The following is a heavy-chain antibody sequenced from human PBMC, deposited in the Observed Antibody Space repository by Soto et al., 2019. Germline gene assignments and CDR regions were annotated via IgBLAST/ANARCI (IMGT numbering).Heavy chain of an antibody. Sequence: QVQLQQWGAGLLEPSETLSLTCAVYGGSFSGYYWSWIRQPPGKGLEWIGEINHSGNTNYNPSLKSRVTISVDKSKNQFSLKLSSVTAADMAVYYCASQGLPYFDWSPTPLYYMDVWGKGTTVTVSS. D-gene: IGHD3-9*01. CDR3: ASQGLPYFDWSPTPLYYMDV. J-gene: IGHJ6*03. CDR1: GGSFSGYY. CDR2: INHSGNT. V-gene: IGHV4-34*01.